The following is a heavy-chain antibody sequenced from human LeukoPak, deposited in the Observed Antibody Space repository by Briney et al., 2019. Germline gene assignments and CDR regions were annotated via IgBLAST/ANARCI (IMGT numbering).Heavy chain of an antibody. Sequence: GGSLRLSCTTSGFTFSSYTMNWVRQAPGKGLDWVSSISSNSSDIYYADSVKGRFTIFRDNAKNSVYLQMNSLRAEDTAVYYCARAMAVPANNDYWGQGTLVTVSS. V-gene: IGHV3-21*01. CDR1: GFTFSSYT. CDR2: ISSNSSDI. J-gene: IGHJ4*02. CDR3: ARAMAVPANNDY. D-gene: IGHD5-24*01.